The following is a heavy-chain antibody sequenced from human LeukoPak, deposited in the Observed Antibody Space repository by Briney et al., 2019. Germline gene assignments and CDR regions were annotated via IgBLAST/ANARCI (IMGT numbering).Heavy chain of an antibody. J-gene: IGHJ3*02. D-gene: IGHD2-15*01. V-gene: IGHV3-7*03. CDR1: GFTFSSYW. CDR2: IKQDESEK. Sequence: GGSLRLSCAASGFTFSSYWMSWVRQAPGKGLEWVANIKQDESEKYYVDSVKGRFTISRDNAKNSLYLQMNSLRAEDTAVYYCARDWEDIVVVVAADDAFDIWGQGTMVTVSS. CDR3: ARDWEDIVVVVAADDAFDI.